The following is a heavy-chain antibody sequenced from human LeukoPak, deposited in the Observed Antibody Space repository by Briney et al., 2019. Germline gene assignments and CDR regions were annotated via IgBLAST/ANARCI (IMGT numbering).Heavy chain of an antibody. V-gene: IGHV3-30*04. D-gene: IGHD2-15*01. J-gene: IGHJ4*02. CDR1: GFTFSSYA. Sequence: PGGSLRLSCAASGFTFSSYAMHWVRQAPGKGLEWVAVISYDGSNKYYADSVKGRFTISRDNSKNTLYLQMNGLRAEDTAVYYCAIGDGGTLDYWGQGTLVTVSS. CDR2: ISYDGSNK. CDR3: AIGDGGTLDY.